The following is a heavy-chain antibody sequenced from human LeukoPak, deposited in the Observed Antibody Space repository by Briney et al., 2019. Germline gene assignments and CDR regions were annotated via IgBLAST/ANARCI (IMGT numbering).Heavy chain of an antibody. CDR3: ARRVRTAMVSYYFDY. Sequence: KPSETLSLTCTVSGGSISSSSYYWGWIRQPPGKGLEWIGSIYYSGSTYYNPSLKSRVTISVDTSKNQFSLKLSSVTAADTAVYYCARRVRTAMVSYYFDYWGQGTLVTVSS. J-gene: IGHJ4*02. D-gene: IGHD5-18*01. V-gene: IGHV4-39*07. CDR2: IYYSGST. CDR1: GGSISSSSYY.